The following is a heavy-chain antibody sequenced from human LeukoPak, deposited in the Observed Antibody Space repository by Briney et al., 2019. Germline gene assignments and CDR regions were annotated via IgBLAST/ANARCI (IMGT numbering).Heavy chain of an antibody. Sequence: SETLSLTCAVYGGSFSGYFWTWIRQPPGKGLEWIGEINHSGSTNYNPSLKSRVTISADTSKSQFSLRLGSVTAADTAVYYCASGLLTQDDSWGQGTLVTVSS. CDR1: GGSFSGYF. V-gene: IGHV4-34*01. CDR3: ASGLLTQDDS. CDR2: INHSGST. D-gene: IGHD3-9*01. J-gene: IGHJ4*02.